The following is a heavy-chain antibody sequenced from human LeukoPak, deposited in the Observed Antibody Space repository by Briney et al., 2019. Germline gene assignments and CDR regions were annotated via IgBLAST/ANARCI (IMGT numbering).Heavy chain of an antibody. J-gene: IGHJ4*02. D-gene: IGHD3-22*01. CDR1: GYTFTGYY. V-gene: IGHV1-2*02. CDR2: INPNSGGT. CDR3: AGHHYYDSSGFDY. Sequence: ASVKVSYKASGYTFTGYYMHWVRQAPGQGLEWMGWINPNSGGTNYAQKFQGRVTMTRDTSISTAHMELSRLRSDDTAVYYCAGHHYYDSSGFDYWGQGTLVTVSS.